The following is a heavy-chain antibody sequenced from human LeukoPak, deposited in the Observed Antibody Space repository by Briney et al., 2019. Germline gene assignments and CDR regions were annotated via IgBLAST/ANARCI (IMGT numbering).Heavy chain of an antibody. D-gene: IGHD3-10*01. J-gene: IGHJ5*02. CDR2: INHSGST. V-gene: IGHV4-34*01. Sequence: PSETLSLTCAVYGGSFSGYYWSWIRQPPGKGLEWIGEINHSGSTNYNPSLKSRVTISVDTSKNQFSLKLSSVTAADTAVYYCARGRTMVRGVIRRFDPWGQGTLVTVSS. CDR1: GGSFSGYY. CDR3: ARGRTMVRGVIRRFDP.